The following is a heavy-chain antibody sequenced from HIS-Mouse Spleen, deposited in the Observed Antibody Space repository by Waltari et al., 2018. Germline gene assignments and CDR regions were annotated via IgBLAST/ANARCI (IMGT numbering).Heavy chain of an antibody. CDR2: IYYSGST. Sequence: QVQLQESGPGLVKPSQTLYLPCTVSGGSISSGGYYWSWTRPTPGKGLEWIGYIYYSGSTYYNPSRKSRVTISVDTSKNQFSLKLSSVTAADTAVYYCARSPYYDFWSGYSDNWFDPWGQGTLVTVSS. CDR3: ARSPYYDFWSGYSDNWFDP. CDR1: GGSISSGGYY. D-gene: IGHD3-3*01. J-gene: IGHJ5*02. V-gene: IGHV4-31*03.